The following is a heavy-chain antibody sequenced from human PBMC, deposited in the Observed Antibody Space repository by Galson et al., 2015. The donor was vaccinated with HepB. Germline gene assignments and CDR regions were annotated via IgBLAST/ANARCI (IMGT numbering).Heavy chain of an antibody. V-gene: IGHV3-64D*09. CDR3: VKDHTAYCSSTSCYMYY. Sequence: SLRLSCAAYGFTFSSYAMHWVRQAPGKGLEYVSAISSNGGSTYYADSVKGRFTISRDNSKNTLYLQMSSLRAEDTAVYYCVKDHTAYCSSTSCYMYYWGQGTLVTVSS. CDR1: GFTFSSYA. CDR2: ISSNGGST. J-gene: IGHJ4*02. D-gene: IGHD2-2*02.